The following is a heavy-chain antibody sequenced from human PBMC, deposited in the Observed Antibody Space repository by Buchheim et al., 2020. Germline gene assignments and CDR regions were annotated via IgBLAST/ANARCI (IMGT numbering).Heavy chain of an antibody. D-gene: IGHD1-1*01. V-gene: IGHV4-39*01. Sequence: QVQLQESGPGLVKPSETLYLTCTVSDNSISSITYYWGWVRQPPGMGLEWIGSIKFGGNTYYNPSLKSRVSISVDTSKRQISLRLTSVMAADTAVYYCARRPWNYWFDPWGQGTL. CDR1: DNSISSITYY. CDR2: IKFGGNT. CDR3: ARRPWNYWFDP. J-gene: IGHJ5*02.